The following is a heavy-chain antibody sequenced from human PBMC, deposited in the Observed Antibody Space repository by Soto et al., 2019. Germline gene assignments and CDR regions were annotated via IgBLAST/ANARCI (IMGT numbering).Heavy chain of an antibody. CDR3: VKPPTYDSLTRSAFDI. J-gene: IGHJ3*02. D-gene: IGHD3-22*01. CDR1: GFTFSSYA. Sequence: GGSLRLSCSASGFTFSSYAMHWVRQAPGKGLEYVSAISSNGGSTYYADSVKGRFTISRDNSKNTLYLQMSSLRAEDTAVYYCVKPPTYDSLTRSAFDIWGQGTMVTVSS. V-gene: IGHV3-64D*06. CDR2: ISSNGGST.